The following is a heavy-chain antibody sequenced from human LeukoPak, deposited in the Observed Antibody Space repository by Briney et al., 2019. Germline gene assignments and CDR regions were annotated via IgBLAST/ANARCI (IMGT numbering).Heavy chain of an antibody. D-gene: IGHD1-26*01. J-gene: IGHJ4*02. CDR2: VYDSGST. CDR3: ARHGGSYSFDY. CDR1: GGSISSYY. Sequence: SETLSHTCTVSGGSISSYYWSWIRQPPGKGLEWIGYVYDSGSTNYNPSLKSRVTISIDTSRNQFSLKMTSVTASDTAVYYCARHGGSYSFDYWGQGTLVTVSS. V-gene: IGHV4-59*08.